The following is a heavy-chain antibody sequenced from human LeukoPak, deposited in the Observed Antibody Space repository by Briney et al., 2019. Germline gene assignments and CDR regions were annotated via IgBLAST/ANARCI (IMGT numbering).Heavy chain of an antibody. CDR2: IHYRGNT. V-gene: IGHV4-59*08. CDR1: GDSIGNYF. Sequence: SETLSLTCTVSGDSIGNYFWSWIRQPPGKGLEWIGSIHYRGNTNYNPSLKSRVTISVDTSKNLFSLNLSSVTAADTAVYRCARRRVEMAPTSEGHWFDPWGQGTLVTVSS. CDR3: ARRRVEMAPTSEGHWFDP. D-gene: IGHD5-24*01. J-gene: IGHJ5*02.